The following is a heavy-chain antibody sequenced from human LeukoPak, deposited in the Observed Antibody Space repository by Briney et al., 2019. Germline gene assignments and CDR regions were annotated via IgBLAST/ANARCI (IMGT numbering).Heavy chain of an antibody. CDR2: ISGSGGST. D-gene: IGHD3-10*01. Sequence: GGSLRLSCAASGFTSSSYAMSWVRQAPGKGLEWVSAISGSGGSTYYADSVKGRFTISRDNSINTLYLQMSSLRAEDAAVCYCAKSGGLSGSGRLGMDVWGQGTTVTVSS. CDR3: AKSGGLSGSGRLGMDV. CDR1: GFTSSSYA. V-gene: IGHV3-23*01. J-gene: IGHJ6*02.